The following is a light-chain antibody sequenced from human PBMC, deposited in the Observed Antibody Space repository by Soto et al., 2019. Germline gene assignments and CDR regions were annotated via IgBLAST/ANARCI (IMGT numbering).Light chain of an antibody. Sequence: ETVLTQYPGTLSLSPGDRATLSCRASPSVSNSYLAWYQQKPGQAPRLLIYGSSSRATGIPERFSGSGSGTDFTLTISRLEPEDFAVYDCQKYGRSPHFGGGTKVEIK. CDR2: GSS. CDR1: PSVSNSY. J-gene: IGKJ4*01. CDR3: QKYGRSPH. V-gene: IGKV3-20*01.